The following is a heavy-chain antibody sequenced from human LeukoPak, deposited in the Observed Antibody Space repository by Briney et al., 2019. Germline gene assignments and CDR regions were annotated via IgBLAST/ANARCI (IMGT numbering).Heavy chain of an antibody. CDR2: IYSGGST. CDR3: ARENYYGSGSAY. Sequence: GGSLRLSCAASGFTVSSNYMSWVRQAPGKGLEWVSVIYSGGSTYYADSVKGRFTISRDNAKNSLYLQMNSLRAEDTAVYYCARENYYGSGSAYWGQGTLVTVSS. D-gene: IGHD3-10*01. V-gene: IGHV3-53*01. CDR1: GFTVSSNY. J-gene: IGHJ4*02.